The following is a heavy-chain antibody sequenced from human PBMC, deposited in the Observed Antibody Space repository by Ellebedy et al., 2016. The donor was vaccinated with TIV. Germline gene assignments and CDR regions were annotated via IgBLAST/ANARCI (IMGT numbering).Heavy chain of an antibody. CDR3: ARVAVIAAAGTYDH. Sequence: GESLKISCAASGFTFSDYYMTWIRQAPGKGLEWISYISGSATHINYADSVKGRFTVSRDNAKNSLYLQMNSLRDEDTAEYYCARVAVIAAAGTYDHWGQGTLVTVSS. V-gene: IGHV3-11*01. CDR1: GFTFSDYY. J-gene: IGHJ4*02. D-gene: IGHD6-13*01. CDR2: ISGSATHI.